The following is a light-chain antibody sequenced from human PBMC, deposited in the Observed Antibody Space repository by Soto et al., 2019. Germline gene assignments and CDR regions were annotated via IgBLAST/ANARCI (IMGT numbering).Light chain of an antibody. CDR1: QSVSSY. CDR2: DAS. V-gene: IGKV3-11*01. CDR3: QQRSNWPPST. J-gene: IGKJ2*02. Sequence: EIVLPQSPATLSLSPGERATLSCRASQSVSSYLAWYQQKPGQAPRLLIYDASNRATGIPARFSSSGSGTDFILTISSLEPEDFAVYYCQQRSNWPPSTFGQGTKLEIK.